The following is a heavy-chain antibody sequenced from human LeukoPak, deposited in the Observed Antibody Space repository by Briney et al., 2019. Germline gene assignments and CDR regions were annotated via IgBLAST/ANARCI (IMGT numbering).Heavy chain of an antibody. V-gene: IGHV1-46*01. CDR1: GYTFTSYY. CDR2: INPSGGST. D-gene: IGHD4-17*01. Sequence: ASVKVSCKASGYTFTSYYMHWVRQAPGQGLEWMGIINPSGGSTSYAQKFQGRVTMTRDTSTSTVYMELSSLRSEDTAVYYCARDRVIEAGPTNYGDYDYWGQGTLVTVSS. J-gene: IGHJ4*02. CDR3: ARDRVIEAGPTNYGDYDY.